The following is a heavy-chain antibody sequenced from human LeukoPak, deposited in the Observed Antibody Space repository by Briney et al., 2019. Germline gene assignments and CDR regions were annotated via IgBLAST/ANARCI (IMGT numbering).Heavy chain of an antibody. D-gene: IGHD3-22*01. V-gene: IGHV5-51*01. CDR2: IYPGDSDT. CDR3: ARHTYYYDSSGSPGGDY. J-gene: IGHJ4*02. Sequence: GESLKISCKGSGYSFTSYWIGWVRQMPGKGLEWMGIIYPGDSDTRYSPSFQGQVTTSADKSISTAYLQWSSLKASDTAMYYCARHTYYYDSSGSPGGDYWGQGTLVTVSS. CDR1: GYSFTSYW.